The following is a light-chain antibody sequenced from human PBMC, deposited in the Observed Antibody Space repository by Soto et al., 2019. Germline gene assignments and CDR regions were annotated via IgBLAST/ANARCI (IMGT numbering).Light chain of an antibody. CDR3: SSYTSSSTVV. CDR1: SSDVGGYNY. V-gene: IGLV2-14*01. J-gene: IGLJ2*01. Sequence: QSALTQPASVSGSPGQSITISCTGNSSDVGGYNYVSWYQQHPGKAPKLMIYDVSNRPSGVSNRFSGSKSGNTASLTISGLQSEDEADYYGSSYTSSSTVVFGGGTKLT. CDR2: DVS.